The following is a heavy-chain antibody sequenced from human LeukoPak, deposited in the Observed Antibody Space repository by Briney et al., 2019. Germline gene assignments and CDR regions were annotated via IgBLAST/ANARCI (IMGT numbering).Heavy chain of an antibody. Sequence: PGGSLRLSCAASGFTFSSYWMSWVRQAPGKGLEWVSSISSSSSYIYYADSVKGRFTISRDNAKNSLYLQMNSLRAEDTAVYYCARDLKGWGGSSFYYYYYMDVWGKGTTVTVSS. CDR2: ISSSSSYI. CDR3: ARDLKGWGGSSFYYYYYMDV. V-gene: IGHV3-21*01. CDR1: GFTFSSYW. J-gene: IGHJ6*03. D-gene: IGHD2-15*01.